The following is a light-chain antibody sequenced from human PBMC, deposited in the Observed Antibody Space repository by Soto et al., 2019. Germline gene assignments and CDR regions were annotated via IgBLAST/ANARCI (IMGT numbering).Light chain of an antibody. V-gene: IGLV2-23*03. CDR2: EGS. CDR1: SSDVGSYNL. J-gene: IGLJ1*01. CDR3: CSSAGSSTFLYV. Sequence: QSALTQPASVSGSPGQSITISCTGTSSDVGSYNLVSWYQQHPGKAPKLMIYEGSKRPSGVSNRFSGSKSGNTASLTISGLQAEDEADYYCCSSAGSSTFLYVFGTGTRSPS.